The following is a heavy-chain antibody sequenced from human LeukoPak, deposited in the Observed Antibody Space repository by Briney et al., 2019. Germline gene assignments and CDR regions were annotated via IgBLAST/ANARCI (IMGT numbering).Heavy chain of an antibody. J-gene: IGHJ4*02. CDR3: ARMAAGAWAFDD. V-gene: IGHV4-34*01. CDR2: INHSGST. D-gene: IGHD7-27*01. Sequence: AETLSLTCAFYGGSFSGCYWSWIRQPPGKGLEWIGDINHSGSTNYNPSLKCRVTISVDTSKNQFSLKLSSVTAADTAVYSCARMAAGAWAFDDWGKGTLVTVSS. CDR1: GGSFSGCY.